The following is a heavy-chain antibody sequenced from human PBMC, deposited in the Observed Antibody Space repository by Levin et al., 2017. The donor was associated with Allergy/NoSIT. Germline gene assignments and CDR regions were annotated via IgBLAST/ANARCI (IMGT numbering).Heavy chain of an antibody. CDR1: GLSFPDYG. CDR2: ITSDGSHK. CDR3: AALGSFDY. D-gene: IGHD3-16*01. J-gene: IGHJ4*02. Sequence: GGSLRLSCTASGLSFPDYGVHWVRQAPDKGLEWVAIITSDGSHKYYADSVRGRFTISRDNSRNTLYLEMNRLRVEDTAVYFCAALGSFDYWGLGTLVTVSS. V-gene: IGHV3-30*05.